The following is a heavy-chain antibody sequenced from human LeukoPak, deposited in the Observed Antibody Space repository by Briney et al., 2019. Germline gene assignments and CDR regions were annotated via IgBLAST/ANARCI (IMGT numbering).Heavy chain of an antibody. Sequence: GGSLRLSCAASGFSFTSYAMSWVRQAQGKGLEWVSAVSRSGGATYYADSVKGRFTISRDNSKNTLYLQMNSLRAEDTAVYYCARARRDGVFDYWGQGTLVTVSS. CDR3: ARARRDGVFDY. D-gene: IGHD5-24*01. J-gene: IGHJ4*02. V-gene: IGHV3-23*01. CDR2: VSRSGGAT. CDR1: GFSFTSYA.